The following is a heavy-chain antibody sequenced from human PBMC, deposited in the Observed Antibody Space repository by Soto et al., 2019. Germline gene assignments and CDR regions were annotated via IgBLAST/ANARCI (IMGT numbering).Heavy chain of an antibody. V-gene: IGHV1-69*13. CDR1: GGTFSSYA. J-gene: IGHJ6*02. CDR2: IIPIFGTA. D-gene: IGHD3-22*01. CDR3: ARGMIVVVITTLYYYGMDV. Sequence: SVKVSCKASGGTFSSYAISWVRQAPGQGLEWMGGIIPIFGTANYAQKFQGRVTITADESTSTAYMELSSLRSEDTAVYYCARGMIVVVITTLYYYGMDVWGQGTTVTVSS.